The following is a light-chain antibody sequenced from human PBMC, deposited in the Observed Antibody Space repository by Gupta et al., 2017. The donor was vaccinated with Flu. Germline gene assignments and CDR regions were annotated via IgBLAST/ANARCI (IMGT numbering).Light chain of an antibody. CDR2: RSD. V-gene: IGLV1-47*01. J-gene: IGLJ2*01. Sequence: SNIGSNYVYWYQQFPGPAPKLLISRSDQRPSGVPDRFSGSKSGTSASLAISGLRSEDEADYYCAAWDDSLSGYVVFGGGTKLTVL. CDR3: AAWDDSLSGYVV. CDR1: SNIGSNY.